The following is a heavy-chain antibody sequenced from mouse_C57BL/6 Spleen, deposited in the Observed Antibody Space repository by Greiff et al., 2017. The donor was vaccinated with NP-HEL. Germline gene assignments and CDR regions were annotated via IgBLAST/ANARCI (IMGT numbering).Heavy chain of an antibody. J-gene: IGHJ2*01. CDR1: GYTFTSYW. V-gene: IGHV1-64*01. CDR2: IHPNSGST. D-gene: IGHD3-2*02. CDR3: ARRKTAQATFDY. Sequence: QVQLQQSGAELVKPGASVKLSCKASGYTFTSYWMHWVKQRPGQGLEWIGMIHPNSGSTNYNEKFKSKATLTVDKSSSTAYMQLSSLTSEDSAVYYCARRKTAQATFDYWGQGTTLTVSS.